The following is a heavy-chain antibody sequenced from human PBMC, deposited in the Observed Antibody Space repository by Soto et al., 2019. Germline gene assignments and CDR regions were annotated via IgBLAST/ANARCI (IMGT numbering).Heavy chain of an antibody. J-gene: IGHJ4*02. CDR2: IYYSGST. D-gene: IGHD3-16*02. V-gene: IGHV4-61*01. CDR1: GGSISSSSYY. Sequence: PSETLSLTCTVSGGSISSSSYYWSWIRQPPGKGLEWIGYIYYSGSTNYNPSLKSRVTISVDTSKNQFSLKLSSVTAADTAVYYCARERQYDYVWGSYRSSSGYYFDYWGQGTLVTVSS. CDR3: ARERQYDYVWGSYRSSSGYYFDY.